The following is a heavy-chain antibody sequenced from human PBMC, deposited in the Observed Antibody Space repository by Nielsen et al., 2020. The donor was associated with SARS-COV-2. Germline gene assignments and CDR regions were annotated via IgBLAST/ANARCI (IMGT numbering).Heavy chain of an antibody. D-gene: IGHD5-18*01. CDR1: GYTLTELS. J-gene: IGHJ6*02. V-gene: IGHV1-24*01. CDR3: AAVDTAMVTQGPYYYYGIDV. CDR2: FDPEDGET. Sequence: ASVKVSCKVSGYTLTELSMHWVRQAPGKGLEWMGGFDPEDGETIYAQKFQGRVTMTRDTSISTAYMELSRLRSDDTAVYYCAAVDTAMVTQGPYYYYGIDVWGQGTTVTVSS.